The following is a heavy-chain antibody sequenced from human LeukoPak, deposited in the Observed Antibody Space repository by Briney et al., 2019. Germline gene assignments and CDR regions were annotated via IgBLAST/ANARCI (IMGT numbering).Heavy chain of an antibody. Sequence: SQTLSLTCAVAGGSISSGGYSWSWIRQPPGKGLEWIGYIYHSGSTYYNPSLKSRVTISVDRSKNQFSLKLSSVTAADTAVYYCARGVTYYYDSSGKSRQFDPWGQGTLATVSS. V-gene: IGHV4-30-2*01. CDR2: IYHSGST. D-gene: IGHD3-22*01. J-gene: IGHJ5*02. CDR3: ARGVTYYYDSSGKSRQFDP. CDR1: GGSISSGGYS.